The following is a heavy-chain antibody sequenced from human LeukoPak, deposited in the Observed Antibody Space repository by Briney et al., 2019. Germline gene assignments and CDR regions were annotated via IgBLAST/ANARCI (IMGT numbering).Heavy chain of an antibody. CDR2: IYHSGST. CDR3: ARHTGPTSSWYTD. Sequence: SETLSLTCAVSGGSISSSNWWSWVRQPPGKGLEWIGEIYHSGSTNYNPSLKSRVTISVDKSKNQFSLKLSSVTAADTAVYYCARHTGPTSSWYTDWGQGTLVTVSS. V-gene: IGHV4-4*02. CDR1: GGSISSSNW. J-gene: IGHJ4*02. D-gene: IGHD6-13*01.